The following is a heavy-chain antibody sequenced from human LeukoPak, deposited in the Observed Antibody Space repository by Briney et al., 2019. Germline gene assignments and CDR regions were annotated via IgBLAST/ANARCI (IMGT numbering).Heavy chain of an antibody. J-gene: IGHJ4*02. CDR2: IYYSGST. V-gene: IGHV4-39*01. CDR1: GGSVSSSSYY. CDR3: ARGTTMVTGYFDY. D-gene: IGHD5-18*01. Sequence: SETLSLTCTVSGGSVSSSSYYWGWIRQPPGKGLEGIGSIYYSGSTYYNPSLKSRVTISVDTSKNQFSLKLSSVTAADTAVYYCARGTTMVTGYFDYWGQGTLVTVSS.